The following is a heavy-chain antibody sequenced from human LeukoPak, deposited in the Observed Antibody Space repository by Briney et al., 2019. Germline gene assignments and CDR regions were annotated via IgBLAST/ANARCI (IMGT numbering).Heavy chain of an antibody. CDR3: ARGWFNANFDY. V-gene: IGHV1-46*01. Sequence: ASVKVSCKASGYMFTKYHIHWVRQAPGQGLEWMGIINPSDGSTNYAQRLQGRVTVTRDTSTSTVYMELSSLRSEDTAVYYCARGWFNANFDYWGQGTLVTVSS. J-gene: IGHJ4*02. D-gene: IGHD3-10*01. CDR1: GYMFTKYH. CDR2: INPSDGST.